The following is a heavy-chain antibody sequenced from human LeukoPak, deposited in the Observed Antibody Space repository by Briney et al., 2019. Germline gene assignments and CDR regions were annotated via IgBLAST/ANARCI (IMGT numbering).Heavy chain of an antibody. D-gene: IGHD3-22*01. CDR1: GFTFSSYG. CDR3: AKLTYYDTAPADY. V-gene: IGHV3-30*18. Sequence: GRSLRLSCAASGFTFSSYGMHWVRQAPGKGLEWVAVISYDGGNKYYADSVKGRFTISRDNSKNTLYLQMNSLRAEDTAVYYCAKLTYYDTAPADYWGQGTLVTVSS. CDR2: ISYDGGNK. J-gene: IGHJ4*02.